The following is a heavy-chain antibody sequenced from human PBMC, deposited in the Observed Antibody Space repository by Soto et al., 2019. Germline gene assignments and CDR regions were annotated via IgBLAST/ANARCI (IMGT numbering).Heavy chain of an antibody. CDR2: ISGSDGKT. CDR3: ARWSYLDY. Sequence: VGSLRLSCAASGFSFGSYALSWVRQAPGKGLEWVSTISGSDGKTFYADSVKGRFSISRDTSQSTLYLQMNSLRADDTAMYYCARWSYLDYWGQGTRVTVS. V-gene: IGHV3-23*01. D-gene: IGHD3-3*01. CDR1: GFSFGSYA. J-gene: IGHJ4*02.